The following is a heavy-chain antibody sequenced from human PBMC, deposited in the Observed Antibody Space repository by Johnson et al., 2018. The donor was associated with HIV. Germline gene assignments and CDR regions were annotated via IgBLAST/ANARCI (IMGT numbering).Heavy chain of an antibody. CDR3: ARYCGGDCYSPHDAFDI. CDR1: GFTFSSYA. CDR2: IRGSGGST. J-gene: IGHJ3*02. D-gene: IGHD2-21*02. V-gene: IGHV3-23*04. Sequence: VQLVESGGGLVQPGGSLRLSCAASGFTFSSYAMSWVRQAPGQGLEWVSAIRGSGGSTYYADSVKGRFTISRDNSKNTLYLQMNSLRVEDTAVYYCARYCGGDCYSPHDAFDIWGQGTMVTVSS.